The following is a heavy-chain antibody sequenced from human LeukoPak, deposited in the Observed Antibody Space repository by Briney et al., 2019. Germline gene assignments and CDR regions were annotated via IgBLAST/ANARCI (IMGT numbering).Heavy chain of an antibody. V-gene: IGHV3-23*01. CDR2: ISGSGHST. CDR1: GFTFSSYA. Sequence: GGSLRLSRAASGFTFSSYAMNWVRQAPGKGLKWVSAISGSGHSTYSADSVKGRFTISRDNSKNTLYLQMNSLRAEDTAVYYCAKSDDSDYVGYFDYWGQGTLVTVSS. CDR3: AKSDDSDYVGYFDY. D-gene: IGHD4-11*01. J-gene: IGHJ4*02.